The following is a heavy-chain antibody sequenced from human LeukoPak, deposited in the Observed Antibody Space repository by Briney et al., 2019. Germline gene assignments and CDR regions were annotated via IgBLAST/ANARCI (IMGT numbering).Heavy chain of an antibody. CDR3: ARDLRPVQPKRFLEPEDWFDP. CDR2: IYYSGST. D-gene: IGHD3-3*01. J-gene: IGHJ5*02. Sequence: PSETLSLTCTVSGDSITSYYWSWIRQPPGKGLEWIGYIYYSGSTNYNPSLKSRVTLSVDTSKNQFSLKLNSVTAADTAVYYCARDLRPVQPKRFLEPEDWFDPWGQGTLVTVSS. V-gene: IGHV4-59*12. CDR1: GDSITSYY.